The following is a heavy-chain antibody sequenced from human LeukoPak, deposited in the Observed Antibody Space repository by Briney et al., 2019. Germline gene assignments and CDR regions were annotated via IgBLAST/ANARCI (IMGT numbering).Heavy chain of an antibody. Sequence: PSETLSLTYTVSGGSISSSSYYWGWIRQPPGKGLEWIGSIYYSGSTYYNPSLKSRVTISVDTSKNQFSLKLSSVTAADTAVYYCASPFSSTRYSGAFDIWGQGTMVTVSS. CDR2: IYYSGST. CDR1: GGSISSSSYY. V-gene: IGHV4-39*01. J-gene: IGHJ3*02. D-gene: IGHD6-13*01. CDR3: ASPFSSTRYSGAFDI.